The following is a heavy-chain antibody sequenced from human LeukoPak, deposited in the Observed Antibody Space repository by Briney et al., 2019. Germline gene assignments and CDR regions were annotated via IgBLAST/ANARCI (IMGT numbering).Heavy chain of an antibody. D-gene: IGHD7-27*01. CDR3: ARDLRAPPGY. V-gene: IGHV3-74*01. Sequence: GGSLRLSCVASGFTFSSYWMYWVRQDPGKGLVWVSGMKGDGSDITYAGSVKGRFTISRDNAKNTVYLQMNSLRAEDTGVYYCARDLRAPPGYWGQGTLVTVSS. J-gene: IGHJ4*02. CDR1: GFTFSSYW. CDR2: MKGDGSDI.